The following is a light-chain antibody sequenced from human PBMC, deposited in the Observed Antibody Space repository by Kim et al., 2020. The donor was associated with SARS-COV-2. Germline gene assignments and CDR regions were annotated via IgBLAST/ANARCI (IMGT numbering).Light chain of an antibody. CDR2: DDT. V-gene: IGLV2-14*03. J-gene: IGLJ3*02. CDR1: SSDLGNFHY. Sequence: GQSIPISGTETSSDLGNFHYFSWCKQPAGKAPKVIIYDDTKRPSGVSNRLSGSKSGKTASLTISGLQAEDEADYYCSSWTTSNTWVFGGGTKVTVL. CDR3: SSWTTSNTWV.